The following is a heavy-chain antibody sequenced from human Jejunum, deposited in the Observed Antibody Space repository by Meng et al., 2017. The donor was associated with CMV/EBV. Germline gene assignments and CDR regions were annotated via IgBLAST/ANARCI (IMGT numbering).Heavy chain of an antibody. V-gene: IGHV6-1*01. J-gene: IGHJ3*01. CDR2: TYYRSKWYH. Sequence: TVSSQDTTWNWLRQSPSGGLEWLGRTYYRSKWYHDSALSVKGRITVTPDTSKNQFSLLLESVSPADAGVYYCATRSKFQLVWSFDVWGQGTVVTVSS. CDR3: ATRSKFQLVWSFDV. CDR1: TVSSQDTT. D-gene: IGHD2-21*01.